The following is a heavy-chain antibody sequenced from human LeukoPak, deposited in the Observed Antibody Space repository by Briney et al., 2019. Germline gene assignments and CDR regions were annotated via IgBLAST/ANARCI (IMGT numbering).Heavy chain of an antibody. CDR3: ARERGAAIDY. CDR1: GITFSSYW. J-gene: IGHJ4*02. CDR2: IKNDGSST. Sequence: GGSLRLSCAASGITFSSYWMQWVRQAPGKGLVWVSRIKNDGSSTGHADSVKGRFTISRDNAKNTLYLQMNSLGAEDTAGYYCARERGAAIDYRGQGALVTVSS. D-gene: IGHD2-15*01. V-gene: IGHV3-74*01.